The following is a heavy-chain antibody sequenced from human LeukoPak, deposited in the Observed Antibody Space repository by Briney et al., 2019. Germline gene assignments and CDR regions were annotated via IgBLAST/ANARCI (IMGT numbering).Heavy chain of an antibody. CDR1: GGTLSSYA. Sequence: GASVKVSCKASGGTLSSYAISWVRQAPGQGLEWMGGIIPIFGTANYAQKFQGRVTITTDESTSTAYMELSSLRSEDTAVYYCARGITVTTIFPPYYYYMDVWGKGTTVTVSS. J-gene: IGHJ6*03. CDR2: IIPIFGTA. V-gene: IGHV1-69*05. CDR3: ARGITVTTIFPPYYYYMDV. D-gene: IGHD4-11*01.